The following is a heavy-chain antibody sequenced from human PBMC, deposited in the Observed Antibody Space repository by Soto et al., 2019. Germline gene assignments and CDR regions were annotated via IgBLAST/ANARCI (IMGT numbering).Heavy chain of an antibody. Sequence: EVQLVESGGGLVKPGGSLRLSCAASGFTFSSYSMNWVRQAPGKGLEWVSSISSSSSYIYYADSVKGRFTISRDNAKNSLYLQMNSLRAEDTAVYYCARHPDHDFWSPGDYWGQGTLVTVSS. J-gene: IGHJ4*02. CDR2: ISSSSSYI. V-gene: IGHV3-21*01. D-gene: IGHD3-3*01. CDR3: ARHPDHDFWSPGDY. CDR1: GFTFSSYS.